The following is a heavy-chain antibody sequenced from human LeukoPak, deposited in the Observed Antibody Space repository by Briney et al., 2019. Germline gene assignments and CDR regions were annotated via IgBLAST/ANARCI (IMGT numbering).Heavy chain of an antibody. V-gene: IGHV4-39*07. J-gene: IGHJ6*03. Sequence: SETLSLTCSVSGDSISTSSYYWGWIRQPPGKGLEWIGTIYYSGSTYYNPSLTSRVTISVDTSKNQFSLKLSSVTAADTAVYYCARLGFLEWPPYYYYYMDVWGKGTTVTVSS. CDR1: GDSISTSSYY. D-gene: IGHD3-3*01. CDR2: IYYSGST. CDR3: ARLGFLEWPPYYYYYMDV.